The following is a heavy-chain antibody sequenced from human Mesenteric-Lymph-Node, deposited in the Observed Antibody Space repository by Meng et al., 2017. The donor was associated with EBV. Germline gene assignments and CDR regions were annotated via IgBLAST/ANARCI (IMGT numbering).Heavy chain of an antibody. V-gene: IGHV4-4*02. J-gene: IGHJ4*02. CDR2: IYYTGST. CDR1: GGSIGNSYG. Sequence: QVELQVAGPGLVKPSGTLSLTCGVSGGSIGNSYGWSWVRQAPGKGLEWIGEIYYTGSTNYNPSLKSRVTISVDKAKNQFSLNVSSVTAADTAVYYCARGSLVGDPPGKFDYWGQGTLVTVSS. D-gene: IGHD1-26*01. CDR3: ARGSLVGDPPGKFDY.